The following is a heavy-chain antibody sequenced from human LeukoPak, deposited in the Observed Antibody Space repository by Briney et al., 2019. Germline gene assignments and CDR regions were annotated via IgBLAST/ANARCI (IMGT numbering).Heavy chain of an antibody. J-gene: IGHJ4*02. CDR3: AKGAAAGYFDY. V-gene: IGHV3-23*01. Sequence: GGSLRLSCAASGFTFSDYYMSWIRQAPGKGLEWVSAISGSGGSTYYADSVKGRFTISRDNSKNTLYLQMNSLRAEDTAVYYCAKGAAAGYFDYWGQGTLVTVSS. CDR1: GFTFSDYY. D-gene: IGHD6-13*01. CDR2: ISGSGGST.